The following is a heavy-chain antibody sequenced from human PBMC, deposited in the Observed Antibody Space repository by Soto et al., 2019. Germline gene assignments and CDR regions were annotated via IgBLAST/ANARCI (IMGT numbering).Heavy chain of an antibody. Sequence: EVQLVESGGGLVQPGGSLRVSCAASGFTFSSYAMNWVRQAPGKGLEWVSYISSSGSTIYYADSVKGRFTISRDNAKNSLYLQMNSLRAEDTGVYYCARDSRQYYDSSGYYCYFDYWGQGTLVTVSS. D-gene: IGHD3-22*01. V-gene: IGHV3-48*03. CDR1: GFTFSSYA. CDR2: ISSSGSTI. J-gene: IGHJ4*02. CDR3: ARDSRQYYDSSGYYCYFDY.